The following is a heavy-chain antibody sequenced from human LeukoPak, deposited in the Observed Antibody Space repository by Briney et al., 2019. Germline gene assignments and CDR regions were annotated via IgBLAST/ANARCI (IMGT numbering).Heavy chain of an antibody. CDR1: GFTFSSYS. CDR2: ISSSSSYI. J-gene: IGHJ3*02. CDR3: ARDQSDYYDSSGHDAFDI. D-gene: IGHD3-22*01. V-gene: IGHV3-21*01. Sequence: GGSLRLSCAASGFTFSSYSMNWVRQAPGKGLEWVSSISSSSSYIYYADSVKGRFTISRDNAKNSPYLQMNSLRAEDTAVYYCARDQSDYYDSSGHDAFDIWGQGTMVTVSS.